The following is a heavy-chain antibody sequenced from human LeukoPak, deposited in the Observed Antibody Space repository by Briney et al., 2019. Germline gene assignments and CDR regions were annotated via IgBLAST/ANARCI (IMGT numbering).Heavy chain of an antibody. CDR3: ARVGIVGATSSDIDY. CDR1: GFTFSSYA. Sequence: KAGGSLRLSCAASGFTFSSYAMHWVRQAPGKGLEWVAVISYDGSNKYYADSVKGRFTISRDNSKNTLYLQMNSLRAEDTAVYYCARVGIVGATSSDIDYWGQGTLVTVSS. CDR2: ISYDGSNK. J-gene: IGHJ4*01. D-gene: IGHD1-26*01. V-gene: IGHV3-30*04.